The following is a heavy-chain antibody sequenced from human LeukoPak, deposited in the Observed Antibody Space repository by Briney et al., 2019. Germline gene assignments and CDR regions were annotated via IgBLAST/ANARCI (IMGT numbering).Heavy chain of an antibody. CDR2: ISYDGSNK. Sequence: GGSLRLSCAASGFTFSGYAMHWVRQPPGKGLEWVAVISYDGSNKYYADSVKGRFTISRDNSKNTLYLQMNSLRAEDTAVYYCAKAHSWCRGGSCYNDYWGQGTLVTVSS. CDR3: AKAHSWCRGGSCYNDY. V-gene: IGHV3-30-3*01. CDR1: GFTFSGYA. J-gene: IGHJ4*02. D-gene: IGHD2-15*01.